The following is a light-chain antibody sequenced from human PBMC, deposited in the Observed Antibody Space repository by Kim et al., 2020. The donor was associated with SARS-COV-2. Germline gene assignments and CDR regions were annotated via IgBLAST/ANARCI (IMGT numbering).Light chain of an antibody. CDR3: QQYGDSRT. CDR1: QSVGSKY. CDR2: GAS. V-gene: IGKV3-20*01. Sequence: IVLTQFPGTLSLSPGERATLSCRASQSVGSKYLAWYQQKPGQAPRLLIYGASSRATGIPDRFSGSGSGKDFTLTISGLEPEDFAVYYCQQYGDSRTFGQGTKLEI. J-gene: IGKJ1*01.